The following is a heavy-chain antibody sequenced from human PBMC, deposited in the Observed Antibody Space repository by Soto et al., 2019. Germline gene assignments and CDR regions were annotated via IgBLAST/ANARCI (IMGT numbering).Heavy chain of an antibody. D-gene: IGHD3-22*01. CDR1: GYSFTSYW. CDR2: IYPGDSDT. CDR3: ERMYYDSSGYDAFDI. V-gene: IGHV5-51*01. Sequence: GESLKISCNGSGYSFTSYWIGWVRQMPGKGLEWMGIIYPGDSDTRYSPSFQGQVTISADKSISTAYLQWSSLKASDTAMYYCERMYYDSSGYDAFDIWGQGTMVTV. J-gene: IGHJ3*02.